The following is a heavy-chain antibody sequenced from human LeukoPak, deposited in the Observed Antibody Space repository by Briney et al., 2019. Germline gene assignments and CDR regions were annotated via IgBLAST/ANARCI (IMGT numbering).Heavy chain of an antibody. V-gene: IGHV1-24*01. CDR3: TRHVITLIRGVTQRREQWFDP. Sequence: ASVKVSCKVSGYTLTELSMHWVRQAPGKGLEWMGGFDPEDGETIYAQKFQGRVTMTEDTSTDTAYMELRSLRSDDTAVYYCTRHVITLIRGVTQRREQWFDPWGQGTLVTVSS. J-gene: IGHJ5*02. CDR1: GYTLTELS. CDR2: FDPEDGET. D-gene: IGHD3-10*01.